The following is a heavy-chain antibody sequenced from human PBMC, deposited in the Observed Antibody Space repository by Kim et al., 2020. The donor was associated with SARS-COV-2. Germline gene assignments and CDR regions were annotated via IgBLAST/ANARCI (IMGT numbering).Heavy chain of an antibody. Sequence: GGSLRLSCAASGFTFSSYGMHWVRQAPGKGLEWVAVISYDGSNKYYADSVKGRFTISRDNSKNTLYLQMNSLRAEDTAVYYCAKGAITMIVVTHFDYWGQGTLVTVSS. CDR1: GFTFSSYG. J-gene: IGHJ4*02. D-gene: IGHD3-22*01. V-gene: IGHV3-30*18. CDR3: AKGAITMIVVTHFDY. CDR2: ISYDGSNK.